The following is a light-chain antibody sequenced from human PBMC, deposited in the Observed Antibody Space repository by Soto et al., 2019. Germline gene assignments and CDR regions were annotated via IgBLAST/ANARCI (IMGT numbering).Light chain of an antibody. V-gene: IGKV3-11*01. CDR3: QQRSNWPPWT. Sequence: IVLTQSPATLSLSPGERATLSCRASLSVNTYLAWYQQKPGHPPRLLIYDASNRAPGIPARFRGSGSGTDFTLTISSLEPEDFAFYYCQQRSNWPPWTFGRGTRVEIK. CDR1: LSVNTY. J-gene: IGKJ1*01. CDR2: DAS.